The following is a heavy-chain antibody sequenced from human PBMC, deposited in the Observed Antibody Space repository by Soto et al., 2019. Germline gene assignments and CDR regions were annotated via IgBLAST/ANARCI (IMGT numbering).Heavy chain of an antibody. J-gene: IGHJ4*02. CDR3: ARDLRTQYFFDY. V-gene: IGHV3-9*01. Sequence: EVQLVESGGGWVQPGRSLRLSCAASGFTFENYAMHWVRQGPGKGLEWVAGISWKSGSIGYADSVRGRFTISRDNAKNSLYLQMNSLRDEDTAVYYCARDLRTQYFFDYWGQGTQVTVSS. CDR2: ISWKSGSI. CDR1: GFTFENYA.